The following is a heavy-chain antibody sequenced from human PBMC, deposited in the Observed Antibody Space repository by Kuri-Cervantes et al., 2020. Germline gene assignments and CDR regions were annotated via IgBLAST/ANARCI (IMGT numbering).Heavy chain of an antibody. CDR1: GFTFSDYG. D-gene: IGHD4-23*01. V-gene: IGHV3-30*03. CDR3: ARTYGGNSHFDY. CDR2: ISYDGSNK. J-gene: IGHJ4*02. Sequence: GGSLRLSCAASGFTFSDYGMHWVRQAPGKGLEWVAVISYDGSNKYYADSVKGRFTISRDNAKNSLYLQMNSLRAEDTAVYYCARTYGGNSHFDYWGQGTLVTVSS.